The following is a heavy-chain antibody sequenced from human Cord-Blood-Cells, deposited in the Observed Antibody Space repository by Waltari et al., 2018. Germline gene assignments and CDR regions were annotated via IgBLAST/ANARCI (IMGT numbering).Heavy chain of an antibody. CDR1: GGTFSSYA. CDR3: ARGGTGDPEDAFDI. V-gene: IGHV1-69*01. D-gene: IGHD7-27*01. Sequence: VQSQVQLVQSGAEVKVSCKASGGTFSSYAISWVRQAPGQGLEWMGGIIPICGTANYAQKFQGRVTITADESTSTAYMELSSLRSEDTAVYYCARGGTGDPEDAFDIWGQGTMVTVSS. CDR2: IIPICGTA. J-gene: IGHJ3*02.